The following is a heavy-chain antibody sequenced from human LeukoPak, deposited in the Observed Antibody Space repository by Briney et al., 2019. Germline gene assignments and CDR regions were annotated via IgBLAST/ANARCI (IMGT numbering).Heavy chain of an antibody. CDR1: GFTFRNYI. V-gene: IGHV3-23*01. J-gene: IGHJ4*02. CDR3: AKEDTTSWFTSLN. CDR2: IGGSGSKT. D-gene: IGHD2-2*02. Sequence: GGSLRLPCAASGFTFRNYIMNWVRQAPGKGLQWVSGIGGSGSKTYYADFVKGRFTISRDTSKNPFYLQMNSLRAEDTAMYYCAKEDTTSWFTSLNWGQGTLVTVPS.